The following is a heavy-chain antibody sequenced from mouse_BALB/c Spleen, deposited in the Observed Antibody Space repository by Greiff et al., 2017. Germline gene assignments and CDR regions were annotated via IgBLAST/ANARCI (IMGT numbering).Heavy chain of an antibody. CDR1: GFTFSSYT. CDR2: ISSGGSYT. J-gene: IGHJ4*01. V-gene: IGHV5-6-4*01. Sequence: EVKLMESGGGLVKPGGSLKLSCAASGFTFSSYTMSWVRQTPEKRLEWVATISSGGSYTYYPDSVKGRFTISRDNAKNTLYLQMSSLKSEDTAMYYCTREGVYAMDYWGQGTSVTVSS. CDR3: TREGVYAMDY.